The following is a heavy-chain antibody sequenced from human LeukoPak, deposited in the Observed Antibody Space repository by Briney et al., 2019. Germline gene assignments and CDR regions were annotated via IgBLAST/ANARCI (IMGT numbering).Heavy chain of an antibody. CDR3: ARERDGYTHDAFDI. J-gene: IGHJ3*02. Sequence: GGSLRLSCAASGFTFSSYSMNWVRQAPGKGLEWVSSISRSSRYIYYADSVKGRFTISRDNAKNSLYLQMNSLRAEDTAVYYCARERDGYTHDAFDIWGQGTMVTVSS. V-gene: IGHV3-21*01. D-gene: IGHD5-24*01. CDR1: GFTFSSYS. CDR2: ISRSSRYI.